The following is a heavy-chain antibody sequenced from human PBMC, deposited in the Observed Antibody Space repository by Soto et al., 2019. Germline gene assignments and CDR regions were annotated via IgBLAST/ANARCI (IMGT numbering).Heavy chain of an antibody. Sequence: GGSLRLSCAASGFTFSSYAMHWVRQAPGKGLEWVAVISYDGSNKYYADSVKGRFTISRDNSKNTLYLQMNSLRAEDTAVYYCARDPHSHWNYGVTGAFDIWGQGTMVTVSS. CDR2: ISYDGSNK. D-gene: IGHD1-7*01. J-gene: IGHJ3*02. V-gene: IGHV3-30-3*01. CDR3: ARDPHSHWNYGVTGAFDI. CDR1: GFTFSSYA.